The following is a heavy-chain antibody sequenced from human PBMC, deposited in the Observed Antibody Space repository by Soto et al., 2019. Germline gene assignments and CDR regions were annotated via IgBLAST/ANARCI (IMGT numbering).Heavy chain of an antibody. V-gene: IGHV4-59*12. CDR3: ARGGSNDRQVAFDI. Sequence: SETLSLTCNVSGGSISSYYWSWIRQPPGKGLEWIGYVFYSGSINYNPSLKSRVTISVDTSKNQFSLKLSSVTAADTGVYYCARGGSNDRQVAFDIWGQGTMVTVSS. D-gene: IGHD1-26*01. CDR2: VFYSGSI. CDR1: GGSISSYY. J-gene: IGHJ3*02.